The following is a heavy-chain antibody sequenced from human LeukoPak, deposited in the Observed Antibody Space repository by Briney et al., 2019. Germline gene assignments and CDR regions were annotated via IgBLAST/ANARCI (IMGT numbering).Heavy chain of an antibody. V-gene: IGHV4-31*03. J-gene: IGHJ4*02. CDR1: GGSISSGGYY. D-gene: IGHD6-13*01. CDR3: ARVSDSSSWYSSRRHTRYYFDY. CDR2: IYYSGST. Sequence: SQTLSLTCTVSGGSISSGGYYWSWIRQHPGKGLEWIGYIYYSGSTYYNPSLKSRVTISVDTSKNQFSLKLSSVTAADTAVYYCARVSDSSSWYSSRRHTRYYFDYWCQGTLVTVSS.